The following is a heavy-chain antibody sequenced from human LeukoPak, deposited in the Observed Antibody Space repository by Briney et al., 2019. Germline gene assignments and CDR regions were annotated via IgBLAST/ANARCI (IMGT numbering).Heavy chain of an antibody. CDR2: IKQDGSEK. D-gene: IGHD3-10*01. Sequence: GGSLRLSCAASGFTFSTYWMSWVRQAPGKGLEWVAKIKQDGSEKNYVDSVKGRFTISRVNAKNSLYLQMNSLRAEDTAVYYCARGDRYGSGSAEFYFDYWGQGTLVTVSS. V-gene: IGHV3-7*05. CDR1: GFTFSTYW. J-gene: IGHJ4*02. CDR3: ARGDRYGSGSAEFYFDY.